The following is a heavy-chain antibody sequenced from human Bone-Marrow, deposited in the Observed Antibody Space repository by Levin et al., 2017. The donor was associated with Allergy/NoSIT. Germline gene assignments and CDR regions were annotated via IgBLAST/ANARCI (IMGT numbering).Heavy chain of an antibody. CDR3: ARGRYCSSTSCYTRPKDYYYYGMDV. D-gene: IGHD2-2*02. Sequence: SQTLSLTCAVYGGSFSGYYWSWIRQPPGKGLEWIGEINHSGSTNYNPSLKSRVTISVDTSKNQFSLKLSSVTAADTAVYYCARGRYCSSTSCYTRPKDYYYYGMDVWGQGTTVTVSS. CDR1: GGSFSGYY. V-gene: IGHV4-34*01. CDR2: INHSGST. J-gene: IGHJ6*02.